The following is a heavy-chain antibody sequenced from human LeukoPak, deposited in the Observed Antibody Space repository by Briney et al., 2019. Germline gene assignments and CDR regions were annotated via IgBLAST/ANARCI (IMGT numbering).Heavy chain of an antibody. CDR3: ARAISYGATTIFGVALDY. V-gene: IGHV3-20*04. CDR1: GFTFDDYA. Sequence: RAGGSLRLSCAASGFTFDDYAMHWVRQAPGKGLEWVSAISGSGGSTYYADSVKGRFTISRDNAKNSLYLQMNSLRAEDTALYYCARAISYGATTIFGVALDYWGQGTLVTVSS. J-gene: IGHJ4*02. CDR2: ISGSGGST. D-gene: IGHD3-3*01.